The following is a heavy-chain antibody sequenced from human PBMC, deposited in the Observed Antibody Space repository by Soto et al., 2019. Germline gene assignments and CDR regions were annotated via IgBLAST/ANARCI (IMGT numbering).Heavy chain of an antibody. J-gene: IGHJ4*02. D-gene: IGHD6-19*01. CDR2: ISSSSSTM. CDR1: GFTFSSYS. Sequence: GSLRLSCAASGFTFSSYSMNWVRQAPGKGLEWVSYISSSSSTMFYADSVKGRFTISRDNAKNSLYLQMNSLRDEDTAVYYCAMEISSGWYNYFDYWGQGTLVTVSS. CDR3: AMEISSGWYNYFDY. V-gene: IGHV3-48*02.